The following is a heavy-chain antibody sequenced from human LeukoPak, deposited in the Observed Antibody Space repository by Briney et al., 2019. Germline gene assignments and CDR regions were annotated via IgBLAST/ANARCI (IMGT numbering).Heavy chain of an antibody. J-gene: IGHJ4*02. CDR3: AKDRDGGSTTTAKGFDY. D-gene: IGHD2/OR15-2a*01. Sequence: GGSLRLSCAASGFIFSNYGMSWVRQAPGKGLEWVSGISTSGGRTYYADSVKGRFTMSRDNSKTTLYLQMNSLRAEDTAIYYCAKDRDGGSTTTAKGFDYWAQGTLVTVSS. CDR1: GFIFSNYG. CDR2: ISTSGGRT. V-gene: IGHV3-23*01.